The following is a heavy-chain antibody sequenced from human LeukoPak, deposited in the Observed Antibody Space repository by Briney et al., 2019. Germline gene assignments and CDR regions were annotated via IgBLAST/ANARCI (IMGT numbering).Heavy chain of an antibody. V-gene: IGHV3-23*01. J-gene: IGHJ4*02. CDR1: GFTFSSYV. CDR3: AKVGDYDILTGYSYYFDY. D-gene: IGHD3-9*01. Sequence: PGGSLRLSCAASGFTFSSYVMSWVRQAPGKGLEWVSAISGSGGSTYYADSVKGRFTISRDNSKNTLYLQMNSLRAEDTAVYYCAKVGDYDILTGYSYYFDYWGQGTLVTVSS. CDR2: ISGSGGST.